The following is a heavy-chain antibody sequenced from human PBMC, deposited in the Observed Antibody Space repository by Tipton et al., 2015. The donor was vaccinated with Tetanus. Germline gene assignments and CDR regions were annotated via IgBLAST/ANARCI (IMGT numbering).Heavy chain of an antibody. D-gene: IGHD1-1*01. CDR1: GFSFSDHY. V-gene: IGHV3-72*01. J-gene: IGHJ4*02. CDR2: ARVGAKSYST. CDR3: VREEAEANWNDGGGFAY. Sequence: SLRLSCAASGFSFSDHYMDWVRQAPGKGLEWVGRARVGAKSYSTEYVASVKGSFNVSRDESQKSLFLHMNSLKTEDRAVYYCVREEAEANWNDGGGFAYWGQGTQGTVS.